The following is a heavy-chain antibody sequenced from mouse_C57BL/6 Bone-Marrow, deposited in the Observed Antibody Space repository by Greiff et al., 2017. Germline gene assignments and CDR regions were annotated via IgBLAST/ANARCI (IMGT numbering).Heavy chain of an antibody. Sequence: QLQQSGPELVKPGASVKISCKAPGYTFTDYYINWVKQRPGQGLEWMGWIHPGSGNTKYNEKFKGKATLTVDTSSSTAYMQLSSLTSEGSAVYFSARGDYGYEDWGKGTTLTVSS. J-gene: IGHJ2*01. V-gene: IGHV1-84*01. CDR2: IHPGSGNT. CDR3: ARGDYGYED. CDR1: GYTFTDYY. D-gene: IGHD2-2*01.